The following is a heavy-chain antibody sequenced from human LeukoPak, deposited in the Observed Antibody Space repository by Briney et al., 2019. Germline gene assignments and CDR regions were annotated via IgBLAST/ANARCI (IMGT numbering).Heavy chain of an antibody. D-gene: IGHD4-17*01. CDR1: GFTFSSYG. J-gene: IGHJ4*02. CDR3: AKGPLTSVTRGYYFDY. Sequence: PGGTLRLSCAASGFTFSSYGMSWGRQAPGKGLEWVSAISGSGGSTYYADSVKGRFTISRDNSKNTLYLQMNSLRAEDTAVYYCAKGPLTSVTRGYYFDYWGQGTLVTVSS. V-gene: IGHV3-23*01. CDR2: ISGSGGST.